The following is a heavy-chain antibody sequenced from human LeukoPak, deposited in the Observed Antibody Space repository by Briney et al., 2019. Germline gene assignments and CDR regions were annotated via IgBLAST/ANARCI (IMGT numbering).Heavy chain of an antibody. V-gene: IGHV3-23*01. CDR1: GFTFSSYA. D-gene: IGHD3-22*01. CDR2: ISGSGGST. Sequence: SGGSLRLSCAASGFTFSSYAMSWVRQAPGKGLEWVSAISGSGGSTYYADSVKGRFTISRDNSKNTLYLQMNSLRAEDTAVYYCANLLITMIVKTRRGAPSYFDYWGQGTLVTVSS. CDR3: ANLLITMIVKTRRGAPSYFDY. J-gene: IGHJ4*02.